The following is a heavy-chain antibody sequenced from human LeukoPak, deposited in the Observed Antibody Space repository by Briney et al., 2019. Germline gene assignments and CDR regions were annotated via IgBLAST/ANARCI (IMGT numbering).Heavy chain of an antibody. CDR1: GFTFSDYY. CDR2: ISSSGSTI. V-gene: IGHV3-11*01. D-gene: IGHD3-16*02. CDR3: ARAEGSYRYTGNYYFDY. J-gene: IGHJ4*02. Sequence: GGSLRLSCAASGFTFSDYYMSWIRQAPGKGLEWVSYISSSGSTIYYADSVKGRFTISRDNSKNTLYLQMNSLRAEDTAVYYCARAEGSYRYTGNYYFDYWGQGTLVTVSS.